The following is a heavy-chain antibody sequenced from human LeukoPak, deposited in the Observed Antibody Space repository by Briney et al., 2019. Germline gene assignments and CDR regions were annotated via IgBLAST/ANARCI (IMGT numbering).Heavy chain of an antibody. CDR2: ISSSSTYI. V-gene: IGHV3-21*01. Sequence: GSLRLSCAASGFKLSSYTMNWVRQAPGKGLEWVSSISSSSTYIYYADSVKGRFTISRDNAKNSLYLQMNSLRAEDTAVYYCAREYPYRPDYWGQGTLVTVSS. D-gene: IGHD1-26*01. J-gene: IGHJ4*02. CDR1: GFKLSSYT. CDR3: AREYPYRPDY.